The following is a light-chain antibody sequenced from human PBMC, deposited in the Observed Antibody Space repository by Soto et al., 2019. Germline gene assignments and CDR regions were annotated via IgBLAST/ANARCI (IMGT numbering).Light chain of an antibody. V-gene: IGKV4-1*01. CDR1: QSVLYSSNNNNY. J-gene: IGKJ1*01. CDR3: QQYFNVPWT. CDR2: WAS. Sequence: DIVMTQSPDSLAVSLGERATINCKSSQSVLYSSNNNNYLAWYQQRPGQPPNLLIYWASTRESGLPERFSGSGSRTDFTLTISSLQAEYMAIYYCQQYFNVPWTFGQGTKV.